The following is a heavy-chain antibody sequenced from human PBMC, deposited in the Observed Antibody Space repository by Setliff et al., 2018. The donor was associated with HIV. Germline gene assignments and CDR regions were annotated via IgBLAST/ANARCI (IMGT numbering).Heavy chain of an antibody. CDR2: INPSSGAT. CDR1: GYTFTGYY. V-gene: IGHV1-2*02. D-gene: IGHD6-25*01. CDR3: TRPLRTRSAIDPFHI. Sequence: ASVKVSCKASGYTFTGYYVHWVRQVPGQGLEWMGWINPSSGATNFAQNFQGRVTMTRDTSVNTAYMELSSLRSDDSALYYCTRPLRTRSAIDPFHIWGQGTLVTVSS. J-gene: IGHJ3*02.